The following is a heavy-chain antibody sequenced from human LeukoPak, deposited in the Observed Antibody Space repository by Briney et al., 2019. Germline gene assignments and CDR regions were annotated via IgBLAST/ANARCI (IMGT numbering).Heavy chain of an antibody. CDR1: GFTFSSYA. CDR2: ISSTGGTT. D-gene: IGHD2-15*01. CDR3: AKNGDRGAYCTGGTCYPYFYYYMDV. V-gene: IGHV3-23*01. Sequence: EPGGSLRLSCAASGFTFSSYAMSWVRQAPGKGLEWVSSISSTGGTTYYADSVKGRFTISRDNSKNTLYLQMNSLRAEDTAIYYCAKNGDRGAYCTGGTCYPYFYYYMDVWGKGTTVTI. J-gene: IGHJ6*03.